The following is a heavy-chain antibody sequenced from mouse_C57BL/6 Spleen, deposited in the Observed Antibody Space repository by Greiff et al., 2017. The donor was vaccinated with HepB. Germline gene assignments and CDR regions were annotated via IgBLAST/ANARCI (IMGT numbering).Heavy chain of an antibody. CDR2: IDPEDGET. CDR1: GFNIKDYY. J-gene: IGHJ4*01. D-gene: IGHD2-2*01. CDR3: ARSMVTTRDAMDY. Sequence: VQLQQSGAELVKPGASVKLSCTASGFNIKDYYMHWVKQRTEQGPEWIGRIDPEDGETKYAPKFQGEATITADTSSNTAYLQLSSLTSEDTAVYYCARSMVTTRDAMDYWGQGTSVTVSS. V-gene: IGHV14-2*01.